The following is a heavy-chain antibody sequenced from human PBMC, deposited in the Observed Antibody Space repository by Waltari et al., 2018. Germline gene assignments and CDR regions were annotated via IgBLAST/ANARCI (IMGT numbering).Heavy chain of an antibody. Sequence: QVQLVQSGAVVTKPGSSVKVSCTASGGTFSSYTISWVRQASGHGLEWMGRSIPIIGIGKDAQKFQGRVTITADKTTSTAYMELSSVRSEDTAGYYCARDWEMATSDAFDIWGQGTMVTVSS. D-gene: IGHD5-12*01. V-gene: IGHV1-69*08. CDR3: ARDWEMATSDAFDI. CDR1: GGTFSSYT. J-gene: IGHJ3*02. CDR2: SIPIIGIG.